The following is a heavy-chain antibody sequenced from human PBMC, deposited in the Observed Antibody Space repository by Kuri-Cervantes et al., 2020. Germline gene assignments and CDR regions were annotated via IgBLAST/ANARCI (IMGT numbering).Heavy chain of an antibody. Sequence: SVKVSCKASGFTFTSSAMQWVRQARGQRLEWIGWIVVGSGNTNYAQKFQERVTITTDMSTSTAYMKLSSLRSEDTAVYYCAADSGSYRGWFDPWGQGTLVTVSS. CDR3: AADSGSYRGWFDP. J-gene: IGHJ5*02. CDR2: IVVGSGNT. V-gene: IGHV1-58*02. D-gene: IGHD1-26*01. CDR1: GFTFTSSA.